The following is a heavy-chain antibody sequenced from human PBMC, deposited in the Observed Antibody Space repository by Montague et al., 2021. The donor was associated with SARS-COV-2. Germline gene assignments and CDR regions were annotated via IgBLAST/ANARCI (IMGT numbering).Heavy chain of an antibody. CDR1: GFTFTDYT. CDR2: INWNGGDT. V-gene: IGHV3-20*04. CDR3: ARVKVGATIDY. J-gene: IGHJ4*02. D-gene: IGHD1-26*01. Sequence: SLRLSCAASGFTFTDYTMNWVRQVSGKGLEWVSGINWNGGDTVYADSVKGRFTISRDNAKNSLYLQMNSLRDEDTAFYYCARVKVGATIDYWGQGTLVTVSS.